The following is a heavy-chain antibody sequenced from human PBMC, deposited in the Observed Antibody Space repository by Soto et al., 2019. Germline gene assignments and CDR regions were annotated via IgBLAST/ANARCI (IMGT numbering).Heavy chain of an antibody. J-gene: IGHJ5*02. V-gene: IGHV1-3*01. D-gene: IGHD2-8*01. CDR2: INAGNGNT. Sequence: QVQLVQSGAEVKKPGASVKVSCKASGYTFTSYAMHWVRQAPGQRLEWMGWINAGNGNTKYSQKFQGRVTITRDTSGRRGYMELSSLRSEDTAVEYCARVGTRGEVGYCTNGVCLNWCDPWGQGTLVTVSA. CDR3: ARVGTRGEVGYCTNGVCLNWCDP. CDR1: GYTFTSYA.